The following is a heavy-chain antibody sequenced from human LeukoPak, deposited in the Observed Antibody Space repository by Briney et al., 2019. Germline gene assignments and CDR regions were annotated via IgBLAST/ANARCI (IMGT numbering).Heavy chain of an antibody. V-gene: IGHV4-34*01. CDR1: GGSFSGYY. J-gene: IGHJ4*02. Sequence: SETLSLTCAVYGGSFSGYYWSWIRQPPGKGLEWIGEINHSGGTNYNPSLKSRVTISVDTSKNQFSLKLSSVTAADTAVYYCAPRVAASLSGGYFDYWGQGTLVTVSS. CDR2: INHSGGT. CDR3: APRVAASLSGGYFDY. D-gene: IGHD2-15*01.